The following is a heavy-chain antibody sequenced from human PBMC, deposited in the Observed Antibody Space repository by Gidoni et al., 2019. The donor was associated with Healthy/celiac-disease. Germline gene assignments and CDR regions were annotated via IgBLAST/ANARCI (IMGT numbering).Heavy chain of an antibody. D-gene: IGHD3-10*01. CDR2: INHSGSS. V-gene: IGHV4-34*01. J-gene: IGHJ6*02. CDR1: GGSFSGYY. CDR3: ARGQWFGELFNYYGMDV. Sequence: QVQLQQWGAGLLKPSETLSLTCAVYGGSFSGYYWSWNRQPPGKGLEWIGEINHSGSSNYNPSLKSRVTISVDTSKNQFSLKLSSVTAADTAVYYCARGQWFGELFNYYGMDVWGQGTTVTVSS.